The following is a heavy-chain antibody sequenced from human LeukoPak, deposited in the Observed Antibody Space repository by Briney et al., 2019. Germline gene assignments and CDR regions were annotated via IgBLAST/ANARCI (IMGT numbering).Heavy chain of an antibody. Sequence: PGRSLRLSCAASGFTFSSYGMHWVRQAPGKGLEWVSSISSSGTYVYYADSVKGRFTISRDNAKNPLSLQMNSLRADDAAVYYCARASSKQLAGYLPDGFDIWGQGTMVTVSS. J-gene: IGHJ3*02. CDR3: ARASSKQLAGYLPDGFDI. CDR1: GFTFSSYG. V-gene: IGHV3-21*01. D-gene: IGHD3-9*01. CDR2: ISSSGTYV.